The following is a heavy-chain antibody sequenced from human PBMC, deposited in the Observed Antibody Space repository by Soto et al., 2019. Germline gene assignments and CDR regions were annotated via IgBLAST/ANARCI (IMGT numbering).Heavy chain of an antibody. Sequence: EVQLVGSGGGSVQPGGSLRLSCAASEFTFGNYWMHWVRQSPGKGLVWVSRINPDGSNTDYADSVMGRFTVSRDNAKKTGYLQMTGLRADDTAVYFCAREARPDVLRDLLIRQRAKIWGGDPSRGIGHYSYGMDVWGQGTTVTVSS. D-gene: IGHD2-21*02. CDR2: INPDGSNT. CDR1: EFTFGNYW. J-gene: IGHJ6*02. V-gene: IGHV3-74*01. CDR3: AREARPDVLRDLLIRQRAKIWGGDPSRGIGHYSYGMDV.